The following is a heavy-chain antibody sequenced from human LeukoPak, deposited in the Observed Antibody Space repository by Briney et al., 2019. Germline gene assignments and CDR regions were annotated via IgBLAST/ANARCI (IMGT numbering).Heavy chain of an antibody. D-gene: IGHD3-22*01. Sequence: SETLSLTCTVSGGSISSYYWSWIRQPPGKGLEWIGYIYYSGSTYYNPSLKSRVTISVDTSKNQFSLKLSSVTAADTAVYYCARPYYYDSRIDPWGQGTRVTVSS. CDR1: GGSISSYY. J-gene: IGHJ5*02. CDR2: IYYSGST. V-gene: IGHV4-59*08. CDR3: ARPYYYDSRIDP.